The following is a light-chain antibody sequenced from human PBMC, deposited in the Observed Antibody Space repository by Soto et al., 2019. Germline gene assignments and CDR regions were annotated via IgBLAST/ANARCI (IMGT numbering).Light chain of an antibody. CDR1: SSNIGAGYD. V-gene: IGLV1-40*01. CDR2: SNS. CDR3: QSYDSSLSGWV. J-gene: IGLJ3*02. Sequence: QLVLTQPPSVSGAPGQRVTISCTGSSSNIGAGYDVHWYQQLPGTAPKLLIYSNSNRPSGVPDRFSGSKTCTSTSLAITGLQAEEEADYYCQSYDSSLSGWVFGGGTKLTVL.